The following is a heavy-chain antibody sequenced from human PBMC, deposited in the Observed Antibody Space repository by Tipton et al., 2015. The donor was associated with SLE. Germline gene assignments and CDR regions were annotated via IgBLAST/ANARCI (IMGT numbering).Heavy chain of an antibody. CDR1: DGSIRSTNYY. V-gene: IGHV4-39*07. D-gene: IGHD5-12*01. Sequence: TLSLTCTVSDGSIRSTNYYWGWIRQPPGKGLGWIGSIFYAGSTYYNPSLKSRVSFSIDTSKHQFSLKLNSVTAADTAVYYCAGRHYSGPFDSWGQGTLVAVPS. J-gene: IGHJ4*02. CDR2: IFYAGST. CDR3: AGRHYSGPFDS.